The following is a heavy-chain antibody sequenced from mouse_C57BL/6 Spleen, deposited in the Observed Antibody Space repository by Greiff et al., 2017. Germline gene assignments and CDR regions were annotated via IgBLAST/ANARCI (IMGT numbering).Heavy chain of an antibody. CDR3: ARRGQLRYPPYFDY. V-gene: IGHV1-63*01. CDR1: GYTFTNYW. J-gene: IGHJ2*01. Sequence: QVQLQQSGAELVRPGTSVTMSCKASGYTFTNYWIGWAKQRPGHGLEWIGDIYPGGGYTNYNEKFKGKATLTADKSSSTAYMQFSSLTSEDSAIYYCARRGQLRYPPYFDYWGQGTTLTVSS. CDR2: IYPGGGYT. D-gene: IGHD3-2*02.